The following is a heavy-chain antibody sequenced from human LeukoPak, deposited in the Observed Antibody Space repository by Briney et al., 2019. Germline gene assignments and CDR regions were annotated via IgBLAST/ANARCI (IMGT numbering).Heavy chain of an antibody. Sequence: GGSLRLSCAASGFTFTGFAMSWVRQAPGKGPEWVSRIGGSSGSTYNADSVKGRFTISRDNSKKTLYLHMNSLRADDTAVYYCAKMKGPGLYYHYSMDVWGKGTTVIVSS. J-gene: IGHJ6*03. CDR2: IGGSSGST. CDR3: AKMKGPGLYYHYSMDV. CDR1: GFTFTGFA. V-gene: IGHV3-23*01.